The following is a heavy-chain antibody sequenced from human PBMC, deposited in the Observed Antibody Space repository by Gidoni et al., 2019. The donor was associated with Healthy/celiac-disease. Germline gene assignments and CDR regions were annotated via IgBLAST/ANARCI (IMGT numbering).Heavy chain of an antibody. CDR2: TYYRSKWYN. V-gene: IGHV6-1*01. Sequence: QVQLQQSVSGLVKPSQTSPLTCAISGDRVSSNSAAWNRIRQSPSRGLEWLGRTYYRSKWYNDYAVYVKSRRTINPDTSKNQFSLQLNSVTPEDTAVYYCARGPGELEPFDYWGQGTLVTVSS. CDR1: GDRVSSNSAA. CDR3: ARGPGELEPFDY. D-gene: IGHD1-1*01. J-gene: IGHJ4*02.